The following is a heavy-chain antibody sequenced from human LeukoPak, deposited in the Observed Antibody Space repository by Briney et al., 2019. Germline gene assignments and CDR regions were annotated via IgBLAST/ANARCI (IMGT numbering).Heavy chain of an antibody. D-gene: IGHD3-10*02. CDR3: AELGITMIGGV. CDR1: GFTFCSYE. J-gene: IGHJ6*04. CDR2: ICSSGSTI. V-gene: IGHV3-48*03. Sequence: AGGSLRLSCAASGFTFCSYEMNCVRQAPGEGLECVSYICSSGSTIYYADSVKGRFTISRDNAKNSLYLQMNSLRAEDTAVYYCAELGITMIGGVWGKGTTVTISS.